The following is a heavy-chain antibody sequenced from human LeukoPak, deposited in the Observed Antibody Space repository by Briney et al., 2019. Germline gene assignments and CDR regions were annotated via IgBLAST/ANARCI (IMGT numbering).Heavy chain of an antibody. CDR1: CGSFSGYY. V-gene: IGHV4-34*01. J-gene: IGHJ6*03. CDR2: INHSGST. CDR3: ARGCFSGWLKYYYYYYYIDV. D-gene: IGHD6-19*01. Sequence: SETLSLTCAVYCGSFSGYYWSSIRQPPGKGLEWIGEINHSGSTNYNPSLKSRVTISVDTSKNQFSLKLSSVTAADTAVYYCARGCFSGWLKYYYYYYYIDVWGKRTTVTVS.